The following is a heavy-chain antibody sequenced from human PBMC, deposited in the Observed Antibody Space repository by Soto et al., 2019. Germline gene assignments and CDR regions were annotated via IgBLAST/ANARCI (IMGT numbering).Heavy chain of an antibody. J-gene: IGHJ4*02. V-gene: IGHV4-30-4*01. CDR3: AREGQSDGNYGDNPFDY. Sequence: SETLSLTCTVSGGSISSGDYYWSWIRQPPGKGLEWIGYIYYSGSTYYNPSLKSRVTISVDTSKNQFSLKLSSVTAADTAVYYCAREGQSDGNYGDNPFDYWGQGTLVTVSS. D-gene: IGHD4-17*01. CDR2: IYYSGST. CDR1: GGSISSGDYY.